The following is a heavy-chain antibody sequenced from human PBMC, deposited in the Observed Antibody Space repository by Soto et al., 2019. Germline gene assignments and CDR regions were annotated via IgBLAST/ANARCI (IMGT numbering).Heavy chain of an antibody. D-gene: IGHD3-22*01. Sequence: EVQLVESGGGLVQPGGSLRLSCAASGFSVSSNYMNWVRQAPGKGLEWVSLMYSGGSTYYADSVKGRFTISRHDSKNTLYLQMNSLTAEDTAVYYCASGYYDSSGYYRAEAFDIWGQGTMVTVSS. CDR1: GFSVSSNY. V-gene: IGHV3-53*04. J-gene: IGHJ3*02. CDR2: MYSGGST. CDR3: ASGYYDSSGYYRAEAFDI.